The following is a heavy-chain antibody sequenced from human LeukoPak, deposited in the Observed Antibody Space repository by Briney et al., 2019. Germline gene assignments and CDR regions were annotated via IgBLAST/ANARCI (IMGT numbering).Heavy chain of an antibody. V-gene: IGHV3-23*01. J-gene: IGHJ4*02. CDR3: GKRPRRNGGTYLDY. CDR2: IIDDASGT. Sequence: GGSLRLSCAASGFTFSAYAMSWFRQAPGKGLEWVSTIIDDASGTYYADSVKGRFTVSRDNSKNTLYLQMNSVRADDTALYYCGKRPRRNGGTYLDYWGQGTLVTVSS. CDR1: GFTFSAYA. D-gene: IGHD2-8*01.